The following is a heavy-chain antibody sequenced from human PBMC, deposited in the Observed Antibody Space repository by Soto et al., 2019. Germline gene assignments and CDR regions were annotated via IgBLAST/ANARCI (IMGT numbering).Heavy chain of an antibody. J-gene: IGHJ4*02. D-gene: IGHD3-22*01. Sequence: SVKVSCKASGGTFSSYAISWVRQAPGQGLEWMGGIIPIFGTANYAQKFQGRVTITADESTSTAYMELSSLRSEDTAVYYCARRRAPYYYDSSGYPYYFDYWGQGTLVTVSS. V-gene: IGHV1-69*13. CDR1: GGTFSSYA. CDR2: IIPIFGTA. CDR3: ARRRAPYYYDSSGYPYYFDY.